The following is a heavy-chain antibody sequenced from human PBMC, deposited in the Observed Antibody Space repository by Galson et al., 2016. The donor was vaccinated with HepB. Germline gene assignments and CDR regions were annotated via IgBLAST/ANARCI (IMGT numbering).Heavy chain of an antibody. Sequence: SETLSLTCTVSGGSISSSTYYWGWIRQPPGKGLEWIGTIYYTGGTYYNQSLKSRLTISVDTSKNQFSLKLTSVTATDTAVYYCVRQTIAARLAVDYWGQGTLVTVSS. J-gene: IGHJ4*02. D-gene: IGHD6-6*01. V-gene: IGHV4-39*01. CDR1: GGSISSSTYY. CDR2: IYYTGGT. CDR3: VRQTIAARLAVDY.